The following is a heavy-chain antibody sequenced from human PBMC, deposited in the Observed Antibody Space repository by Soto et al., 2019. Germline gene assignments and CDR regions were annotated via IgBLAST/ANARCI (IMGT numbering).Heavy chain of an antibody. CDR2: ISYDGSDK. J-gene: IGHJ6*02. V-gene: IGHV3-30-3*01. Sequence: GGSLRLSCAASGFTFSNYAMHWVRQAPGKGLEWVAVISYDGSDKYNATSVKGRFTISRDNSKNTLYLQMNSLRAEDTAVYYCARDTGPNGYNYYYFGMDVWGQGTTVTVS. CDR1: GFTFSNYA. CDR3: ARDTGPNGYNYYYFGMDV. D-gene: IGHD5-18*01.